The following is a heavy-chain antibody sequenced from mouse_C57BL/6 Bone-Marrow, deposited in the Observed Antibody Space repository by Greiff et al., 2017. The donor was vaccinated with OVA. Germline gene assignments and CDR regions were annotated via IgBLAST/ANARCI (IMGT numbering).Heavy chain of an antibody. V-gene: IGHV1-42*01. CDR1: GYSFTGYY. CDR3: ARPITTVNYFDY. CDR2: INPSTGGT. J-gene: IGHJ2*01. D-gene: IGHD1-1*01. Sequence: EVQLQQSGPELVKPGASVKISCKASGYSFTGYYMNWVKQSPEKSLEWIGEINPSTGGTTYNQKFKAKATLTVDKSSSTAYMQLKSLTSEDSAVYYCARPITTVNYFDYWGQGTTLTVSS.